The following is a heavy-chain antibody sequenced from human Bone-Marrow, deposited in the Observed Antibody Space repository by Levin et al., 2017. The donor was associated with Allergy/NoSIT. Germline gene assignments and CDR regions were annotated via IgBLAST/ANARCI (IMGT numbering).Heavy chain of an antibody. CDR3: ARESVYYGSGSWIDC. CDR1: GESVSSSGFY. V-gene: IGHV4-31*02. J-gene: IGHJ4*02. CDR2: IYYPGNT. Sequence: SQTLSLTCTVSGESVSSSGFYWTWIRQYPGKGLEWIGHIYYPGNTSYNPSLKGRVSISEDRSKNQFSLKLDSVTAADTAVYYCARESVYYGSGSWIDCWGQGTLVTVSS. D-gene: IGHD3-10*01.